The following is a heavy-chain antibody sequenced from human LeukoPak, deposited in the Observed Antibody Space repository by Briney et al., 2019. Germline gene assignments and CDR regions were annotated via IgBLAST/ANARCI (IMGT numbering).Heavy chain of an antibody. CDR2: IKQDGSET. Sequence: GGSLRLSCVASGFTFSSYWMTWVRQAPGKGLEWVANIKQDGSETYYVDSVKGRFTISRDNAENSLYLQMNSLRAEDTAVYYCARGGVYSTSAVDYWGQGTLVTVSS. CDR3: ARGGVYSTSAVDY. V-gene: IGHV3-7*01. CDR1: GFTFSSYW. D-gene: IGHD6-6*01. J-gene: IGHJ4*02.